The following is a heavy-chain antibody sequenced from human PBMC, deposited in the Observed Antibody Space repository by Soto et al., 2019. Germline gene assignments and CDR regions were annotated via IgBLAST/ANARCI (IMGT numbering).Heavy chain of an antibody. Sequence: QVQLVQSGAEVEKPGASVKLSCKASGYTFTSYAVHWVRQAPGQRLEWMGWINAGNGNTKYSQKFQDRVTITRDTSASTAYMELSSLTSEDTALYYCPRAYNPPFDYWGQGTLVTVSS. D-gene: IGHD1-1*01. CDR1: GYTFTSYA. J-gene: IGHJ4*02. V-gene: IGHV1-3*01. CDR2: INAGNGNT. CDR3: PRAYNPPFDY.